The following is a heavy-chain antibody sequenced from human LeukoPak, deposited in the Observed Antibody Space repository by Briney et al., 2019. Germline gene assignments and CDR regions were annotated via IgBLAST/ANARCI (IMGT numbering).Heavy chain of an antibody. CDR1: GFTFSSYW. CDR3: ARDPSRLRFLEWLSHYYYYYYMDV. D-gene: IGHD3-3*01. CDR2: INSDGSST. Sequence: GGSLRLSCAASGFTFSSYWMHWVRQAPGKGLVWVSRINSDGSSTSYADSVKGRFAISRDNAKNTLYLQMNSLRAEDTAVYYCARDPSRLRFLEWLSHYYYYYYMDVWGKGTTVTVSS. V-gene: IGHV3-74*01. J-gene: IGHJ6*03.